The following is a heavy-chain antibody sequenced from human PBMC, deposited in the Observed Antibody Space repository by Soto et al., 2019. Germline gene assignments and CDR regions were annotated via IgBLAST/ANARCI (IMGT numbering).Heavy chain of an antibody. D-gene: IGHD2-21*02. J-gene: IGHJ4*02. Sequence: GGSLRLSCAASEFTFDNYAMTWVRQAPGKGLEWVSGISGGGGSTYYADSVKGRFTISRDNSKNTLHMQMNSLRDEDTAVYYCARPYTYYSSCAGDCYLPEYWGQGTLVTVSS. CDR3: ARPYTYYSSCAGDCYLPEY. CDR1: EFTFDNYA. CDR2: ISGGGGST. V-gene: IGHV3-23*01.